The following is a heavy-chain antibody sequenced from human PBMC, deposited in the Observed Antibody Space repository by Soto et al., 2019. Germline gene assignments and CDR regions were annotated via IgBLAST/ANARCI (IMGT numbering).Heavy chain of an antibody. CDR2: FHSGWST. J-gene: IGHJ4*02. V-gene: IGHV4-39*01. CDR3: ARLGPVAGSFRLFPELLDF. Sequence: SETLSLTCTVSGGSISSTNYCWGGIRQPPGKGLEWIGTFHSGWSTYNNPSLKSRVTISLDTSKNQFSLKLTSVSAADTAVYYFARLGPVAGSFRLFPELLDFWGQATLVTVS. D-gene: IGHD6-13*01. CDR1: GGSISSTNYC.